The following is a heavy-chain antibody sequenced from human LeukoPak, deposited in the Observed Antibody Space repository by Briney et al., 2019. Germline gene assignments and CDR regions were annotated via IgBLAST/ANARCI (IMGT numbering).Heavy chain of an antibody. CDR2: IYHSGST. CDR1: GGSISSGGYY. Sequence: SETLSLTCTVSGGSISSGGYYWSWIRQPPGKGLEWIGYIYHSGSTYYNPSLKSRVTISVDRSKNQFSLKLSSVTAADTAVYYRARGRSSSSSDDYWGQGTLVTVSS. J-gene: IGHJ4*02. V-gene: IGHV4-30-2*01. CDR3: ARGRSSSSSDDY. D-gene: IGHD6-6*01.